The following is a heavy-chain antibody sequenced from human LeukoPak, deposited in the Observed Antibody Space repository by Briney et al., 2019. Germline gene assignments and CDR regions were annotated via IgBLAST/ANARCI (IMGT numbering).Heavy chain of an antibody. CDR2: IYTSGST. CDR3: ARDRGVVVMYNWFDP. D-gene: IGHD2-21*01. CDR1: GGSISSYY. V-gene: IGHV4-4*07. J-gene: IGHJ5*02. Sequence: SETLSLTCTVSGGSISSYYWSWIRQPAGKGLEWIGRIYTSGSTNYNPSLKSRVTMSVDTSKNQFSLKLSSVTAADTAVYYCARDRGVVVMYNWFDPWGQGTLVTVSS.